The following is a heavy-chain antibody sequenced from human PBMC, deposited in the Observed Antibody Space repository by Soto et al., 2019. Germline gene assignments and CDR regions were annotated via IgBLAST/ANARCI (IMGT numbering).Heavy chain of an antibody. CDR3: ARADLFLMAYEFGY. V-gene: IGHV3-23*01. D-gene: IGHD2-8*01. CDR1: GFSFSSYA. CDR2: ISGSDGKT. Sequence: EVQLLESGGGLVRPGGSLRLSCAASGFSFSSYALSWVRQAPGKGLEWVSTISGSDGKTYYADSVKGRFSISRDTSKTTLSLQMSSLRDDDTAVYFCARADLFLMAYEFGYRGQGTLVTVSS. J-gene: IGHJ4*02.